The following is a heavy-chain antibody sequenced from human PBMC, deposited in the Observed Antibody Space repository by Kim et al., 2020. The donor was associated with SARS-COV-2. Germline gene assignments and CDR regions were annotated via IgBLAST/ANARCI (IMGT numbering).Heavy chain of an antibody. D-gene: IGHD1-26*01. V-gene: IGHV1-69*01. CDR3: ASSGSYSNVDY. CDR2: A. J-gene: IGHJ4*02. Sequence: ANYEQKFQGRVTITADESTSTAYMELSSLRSEDTAVYYCASSGSYSNVDYWGQGTLVTVSS.